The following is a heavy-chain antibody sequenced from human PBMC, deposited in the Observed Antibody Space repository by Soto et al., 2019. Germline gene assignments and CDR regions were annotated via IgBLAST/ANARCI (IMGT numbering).Heavy chain of an antibody. J-gene: IGHJ4*02. D-gene: IGHD6-19*01. V-gene: IGHV3-23*01. CDR1: GFTFSSYA. CDR3: AKDVAVAPGYFDY. CDR2: ISGSGGST. Sequence: GSLRLSCAASGFTFSSYAMTWVRQAPGKGLEWVSAISGSGGSTYYADSVKGRFTISRDNSKNTLYLQMNSLRAEDTAVYYCAKDVAVAPGYFDYWGQGTLVTVSS.